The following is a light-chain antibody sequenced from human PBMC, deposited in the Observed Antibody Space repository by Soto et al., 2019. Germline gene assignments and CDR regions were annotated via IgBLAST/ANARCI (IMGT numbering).Light chain of an antibody. CDR3: LLDDGGVCV. CDR1: TGAVTSDHF. CDR2: TTT. J-gene: IGLJ2*01. Sequence: QTVVTQEPSLTVSPGGTVTLTCASNTGAVTSDHFPNWFQQKPGQAPRPLIYTTTNKHSWTPARFSGSLLGGKAALTLSGVHAEDDADYYCLLDDGGVCVFGGGTKLTVL. V-gene: IGLV7-43*01.